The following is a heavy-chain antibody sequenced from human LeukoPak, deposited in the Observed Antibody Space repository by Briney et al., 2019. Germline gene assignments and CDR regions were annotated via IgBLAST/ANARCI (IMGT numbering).Heavy chain of an antibody. J-gene: IGHJ3*02. CDR3: ARGDCSGGICYSDSAFHI. CDR2: TYYRSKWFN. V-gene: IGHV6-1*01. CDR1: GDSVSSNRTT. Sequence: SQTLSLTCAISGDSVSSNRTTWNWIRQSPSRGLEWLGRTYYRSKWFNDYAASVKSRIPINPDTSKNQFSLQTNSVTPEDTAVYYCARGDCSGGICYSDSAFHIWGQGTMVTVSS. D-gene: IGHD2-15*01.